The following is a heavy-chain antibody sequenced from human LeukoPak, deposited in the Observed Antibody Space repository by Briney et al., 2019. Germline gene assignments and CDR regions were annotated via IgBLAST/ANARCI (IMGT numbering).Heavy chain of an antibody. CDR1: EFNFGDYH. CDR3: ARDALSWHAAERHAVGGP. D-gene: IGHD6-13*01. V-gene: IGHV3-11*06. J-gene: IGHJ5*02. CDR2: ISSSSSYT. Sequence: GGSLRLSCAASEFNFGDYHMGWIRQAPGKGLEWVSHISSSSSYTKYADSVKGRFTISRDNARNSLYLQMNSLRAEDTAVYYCARDALSWHAAERHAVGGPWGQGTLVTVSS.